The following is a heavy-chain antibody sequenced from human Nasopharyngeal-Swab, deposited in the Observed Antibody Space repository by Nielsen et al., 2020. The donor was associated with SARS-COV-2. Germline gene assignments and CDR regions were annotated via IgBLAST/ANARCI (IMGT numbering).Heavy chain of an antibody. V-gene: IGHV3-43*01. D-gene: IGHD6-19*01. J-gene: IGHJ4*02. CDR2: INWDGSST. Sequence: LTGAASGFNFDDYSMHWVRQVPGKGLEWVSLINWDGSSTYYADSVKGRFTISRVNSEDSLRLQMSSLKTEDTAFYYCAKDFGSGWAGFDYWGQGTLVTVSS. CDR3: AKDFGSGWAGFDY. CDR1: GFNFDDYS.